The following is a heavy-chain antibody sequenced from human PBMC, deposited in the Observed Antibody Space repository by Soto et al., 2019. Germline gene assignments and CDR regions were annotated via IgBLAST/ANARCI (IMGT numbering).Heavy chain of an antibody. V-gene: IGHV3-23*01. J-gene: IGHJ4*02. CDR3: AKKGSGYDYITPYDY. D-gene: IGHD5-12*01. CDR1: GFTFSSYA. Sequence: GGSLRLSCAASGFTFSSYAMSWVRQAPGKGLEWVSAISGSGGSTYYADSVTGRFTISRDNSKNTLYLQMNSLRAEDTAVYYCAKKGSGYDYITPYDYWGQGTLVTVSS. CDR2: ISGSGGST.